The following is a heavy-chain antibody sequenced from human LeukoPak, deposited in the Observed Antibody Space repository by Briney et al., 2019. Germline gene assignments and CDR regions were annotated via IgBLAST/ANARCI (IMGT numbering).Heavy chain of an antibody. CDR1: GDSLRSGSYF. CDR3: ARLYGDYAGTIDS. J-gene: IGHJ4*02. V-gene: IGHV4-39*01. Sequence: KPSETLSLTCTVSGDSLRSGSYFWGWIRQPPGQGLEWIGSVYYSGSAHYTPSLQSRVTMSVDSSKTRFSLNLDSVTATDSAVYYCARLYGDYAGTIDSWGQGTLVTVSS. CDR2: VYYSGSA. D-gene: IGHD4-17*01.